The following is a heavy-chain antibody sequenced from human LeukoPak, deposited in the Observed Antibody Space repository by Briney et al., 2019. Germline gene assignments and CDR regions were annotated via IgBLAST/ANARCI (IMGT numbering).Heavy chain of an antibody. Sequence: ASVKVSCKASGYTFTSYGINWVRQAPGQGLEWMGWISDYNGNTNYAQKLQGRVTMTTGTSTSTAYMELRSLRSDDTAVYYCARRYCGGDCQDWFDPWGQGTLVTVSS. D-gene: IGHD2-21*02. V-gene: IGHV1-18*01. CDR2: ISDYNGNT. J-gene: IGHJ5*02. CDR3: ARRYCGGDCQDWFDP. CDR1: GYTFTSYG.